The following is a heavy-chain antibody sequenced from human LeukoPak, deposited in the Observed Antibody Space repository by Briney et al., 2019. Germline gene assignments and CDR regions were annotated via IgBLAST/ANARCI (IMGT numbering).Heavy chain of an antibody. CDR1: GFTFSDYY. CDR2: ISSSSSYT. V-gene: IGHV3-11*06. J-gene: IGHJ6*02. CDR3: ARTYSSSWYYYYGMDV. D-gene: IGHD6-13*01. Sequence: GGSLRLSCAASGFTFSDYYMSWIRQAPGKGLEWVSYISSSSSYTNYADSVKGRFTISRDNAKNSLYLKMNSLRAEDTAVYYCARTYSSSWYYYYGMDVWGQGTTVTVSS.